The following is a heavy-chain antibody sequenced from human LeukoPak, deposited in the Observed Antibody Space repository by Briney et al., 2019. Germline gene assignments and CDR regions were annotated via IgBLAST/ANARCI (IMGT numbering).Heavy chain of an antibody. CDR2: INDDGSDT. Sequence: GGSLRLSCAASGFTFKLYWMHWVRQVPGKRPVWVSRINDDGSDTIYADSVRGRFTISRDNAKNTLYLQMNSLRAEDTAVYYCARVSSSSWWALDYWGQGTLVTVSS. D-gene: IGHD6-13*01. CDR3: ARVSSSSWWALDY. CDR1: GFTFKLYW. J-gene: IGHJ4*02. V-gene: IGHV3-74*01.